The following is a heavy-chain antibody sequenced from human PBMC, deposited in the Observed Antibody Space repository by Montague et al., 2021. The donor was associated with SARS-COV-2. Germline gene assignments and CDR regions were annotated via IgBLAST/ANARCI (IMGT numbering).Heavy chain of an antibody. CDR2: ISYDGSNK. J-gene: IGHJ6*02. Sequence: YLSLSCSASGFTFSSYAMHWARQAPGKGLEWVAVISYDGSNKYYADSVKGRFTISRDNSKNTLYLQMNSLRAEDTAVYYCARDIATLGRWLQVPWALYYYYGMDVWGQGTTVTVSS. V-gene: IGHV3-30*04. CDR1: GFTFSSYA. CDR3: ARDIATLGRWLQVPWALYYYYGMDV. D-gene: IGHD5-24*01.